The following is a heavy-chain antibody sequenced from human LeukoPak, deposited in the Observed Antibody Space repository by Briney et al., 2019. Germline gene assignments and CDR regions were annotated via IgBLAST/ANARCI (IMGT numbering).Heavy chain of an antibody. CDR3: ARLKEGIDY. V-gene: IGHV4-39*01. CDR1: GGSISGSSYF. Sequence: PSETLSLTCAVSGGSISGSSYFWGWIRHPPGKGLEWIGSIYYSVNTYYNPSLKSRVTISVDTSENQFSLKLSSVTAADTAVYYCARLKEGIDYWGQGTLVTVSS. D-gene: IGHD3-10*01. J-gene: IGHJ4*02. CDR2: IYYSVNT.